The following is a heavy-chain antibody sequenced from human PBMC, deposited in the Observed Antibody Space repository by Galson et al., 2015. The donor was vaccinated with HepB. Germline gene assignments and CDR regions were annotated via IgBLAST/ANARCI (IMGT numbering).Heavy chain of an antibody. V-gene: IGHV3-9*01. CDR2: ISWNSGNM. J-gene: IGHJ4*02. D-gene: IGHD3-16*01. Sequence: SLRLSCAASGFSFNDFAMHWVRQSPGRGLEWVSGISWNSGNMDYADSVKGRFTISRDNAKSSLFVQMDSLRVEDTALYYCAKGGDLGDSWKTLDNWGQGTLVTVSS. CDR3: AKGGDLGDSWKTLDN. CDR1: GFSFNDFA.